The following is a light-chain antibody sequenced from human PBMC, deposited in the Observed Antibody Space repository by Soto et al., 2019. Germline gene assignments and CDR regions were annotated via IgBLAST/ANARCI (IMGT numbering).Light chain of an antibody. CDR2: GAS. J-gene: IGKJ1*01. CDR1: ESVSKS. CDR3: QQYGTSHT. V-gene: IGKV3-20*01. Sequence: EIVLTQSPGTLSLSPGERATLSCRASESVSKSLAWYQQQPGQAPRLLIYGASNRATGVPDRFSGSGSGTDFTLTISRLEPADFAVYYCQQYGTSHTFGQGTKVEIK.